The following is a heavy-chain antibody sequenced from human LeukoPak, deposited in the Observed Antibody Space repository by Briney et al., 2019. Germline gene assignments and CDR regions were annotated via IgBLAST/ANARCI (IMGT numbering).Heavy chain of an antibody. Sequence: PGGSLRLSCAASGFTFDDYGMSWVRQAPGKGLEWVSGINWNGGSTGYADSVKGRFTISRDNSKNTLYLQMNSLRAEDTAVYYCRVDSSGWDYWGQGTLVTVSS. J-gene: IGHJ4*02. D-gene: IGHD6-19*01. CDR2: INWNGGST. V-gene: IGHV3-20*04. CDR1: GFTFDDYG. CDR3: RVDSSGWDY.